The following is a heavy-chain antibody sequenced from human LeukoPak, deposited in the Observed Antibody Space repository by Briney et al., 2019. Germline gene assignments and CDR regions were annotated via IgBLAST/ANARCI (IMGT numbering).Heavy chain of an antibody. J-gene: IGHJ4*02. V-gene: IGHV3-23*01. CDR3: AKEAQRCSITSCYFDS. CDR1: GFTFSSYA. D-gene: IGHD2-2*01. CDR2: ISGSGGST. Sequence: GGSLRLSCAASGFTFSSYAMSWVRQAPGKGLEWVSAISGSGGSTYYADSVKGRFTISRDNSKNTLFLQMNSLRAEDTAVYYCAKEAQRCSITSCYFDSWGQGTLVPVSS.